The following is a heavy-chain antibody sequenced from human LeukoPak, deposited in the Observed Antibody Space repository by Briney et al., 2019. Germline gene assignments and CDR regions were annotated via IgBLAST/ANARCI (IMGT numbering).Heavy chain of an antibody. J-gene: IGHJ4*02. CDR3: ARDDASRGFAGNSPLDY. V-gene: IGHV1-18*01. D-gene: IGHD4-23*01. Sequence: ASVKVSCKASGYTFTSYGISWVRQAPGQGLEWMGWISGYNDNTNYAQKVQGRVTMTTDTSTSTAYMELRSLRSDDTAVYSCARDDASRGFAGNSPLDYWGQGTLITISS. CDR1: GYTFTSYG. CDR2: ISGYNDNT.